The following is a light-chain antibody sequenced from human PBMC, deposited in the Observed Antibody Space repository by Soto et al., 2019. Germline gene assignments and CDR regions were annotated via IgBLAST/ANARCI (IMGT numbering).Light chain of an antibody. CDR2: DVS. Sequence: QSALTQPPPASGSPGQSVTISCTGTNSDVGGYKLVSWYQQHPGKAPKMIIYDVSQRPSGVPDRFSGSKSGNTASLTVSGLQAEDEADYYCSSYAGSNLGVFGTGTKVTVL. CDR3: SSYAGSNLGV. J-gene: IGLJ1*01. CDR1: NSDVGGYKL. V-gene: IGLV2-8*01.